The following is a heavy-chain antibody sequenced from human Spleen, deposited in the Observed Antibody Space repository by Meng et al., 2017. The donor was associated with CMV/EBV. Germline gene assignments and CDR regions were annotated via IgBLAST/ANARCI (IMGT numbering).Heavy chain of an antibody. CDR3: AKDLRTANYYYYGMDV. V-gene: IGHV3-33*06. D-gene: IGHD2-8*02. J-gene: IGHJ6*02. CDR2: IWYDGSNK. Sequence: GESLKISCAASGVTFSSYGMHWVRQAPGKGLEWVAVIWYDGSNKYYADSVKGRFTISRDNSKNTLYLQMNSLRAEDTAVYYCAKDLRTANYYYYGMDVWGQGTTVTVSS. CDR1: GVTFSSYG.